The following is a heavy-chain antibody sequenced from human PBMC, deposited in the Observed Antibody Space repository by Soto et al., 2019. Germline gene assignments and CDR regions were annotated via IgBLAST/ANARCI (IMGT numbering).Heavy chain of an antibody. CDR3: ARDRLNFPAPNSSSWYGGYYYMDV. J-gene: IGHJ6*03. Sequence: SETLSLTCTVSGGSISSGGYYWSWIRQHPGKGLEWIGYIYYSGSTYYNPSLKSRVTISVDTSKNQFSLKLSSVTAADTAVYYCARDRLNFPAPNSSSWYGGYYYMDVWGKGTTVTVSS. V-gene: IGHV4-31*03. D-gene: IGHD6-13*01. CDR1: GGSISSGGYY. CDR2: IYYSGST.